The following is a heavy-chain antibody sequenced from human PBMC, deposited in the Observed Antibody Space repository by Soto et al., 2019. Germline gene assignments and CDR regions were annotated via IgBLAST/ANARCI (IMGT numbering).Heavy chain of an antibody. CDR2: IYYSGST. Sequence: QVQLQESGPGLVKPSQTLSLTCTVSGGSISSGGYYWSWIRQHPGKGLEWIGYIYYSGSTYYNPSLKXPVHIXXDTSKNQFSLKLSSVTAADTAVYYCAREEDTAMVHWGQGTLVTVSS. CDR1: GGSISSGGYY. D-gene: IGHD5-18*01. J-gene: IGHJ4*02. V-gene: IGHV4-31*01. CDR3: AREEDTAMVH.